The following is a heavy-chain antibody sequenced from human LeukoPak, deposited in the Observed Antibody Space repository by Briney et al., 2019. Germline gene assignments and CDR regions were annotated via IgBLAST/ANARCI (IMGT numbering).Heavy chain of an antibody. V-gene: IGHV3-74*01. Sequence: PGGSLRLPCAASGFTFSSYWMHWVRQAPGKGLVWVSRINSDGSSTSYADSVKGRFTISRDNAKNTLYLQMNSLRAEDTAVYYCARSPGAITTPTDYFDYWGQGTLVTVSS. CDR3: ARSPGAITTPTDYFDY. CDR1: GFTFSSYW. J-gene: IGHJ4*02. D-gene: IGHD3-22*01. CDR2: INSDGSST.